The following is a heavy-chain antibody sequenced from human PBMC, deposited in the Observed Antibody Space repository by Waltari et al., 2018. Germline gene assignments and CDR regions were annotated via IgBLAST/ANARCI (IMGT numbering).Heavy chain of an antibody. CDR3: AALQGEYSYGFPNWFDP. CDR1: GGSISSYY. D-gene: IGHD5-18*01. CDR2: IYYSGST. V-gene: IGHV4-59*01. J-gene: IGHJ5*02. Sequence: QVQLQESGPGLVKPSETLSLTCTVSGGSISSYYWSWIRQPPGKGLEWIGYIYYSGSTNYNPSLKSRVTISVDTSKNQFSLKLSSVTAADTAVYYCAALQGEYSYGFPNWFDPWGQGTLVTVSS.